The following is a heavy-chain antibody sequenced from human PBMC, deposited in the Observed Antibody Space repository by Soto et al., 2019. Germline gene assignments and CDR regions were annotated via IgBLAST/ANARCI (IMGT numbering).Heavy chain of an antibody. J-gene: IGHJ5*02. V-gene: IGHV1-69*01. D-gene: IGHD3-16*01. Sequence: QVQLVQSGAEVKKPGSSVKVSCNASGGIFSSYVFSWVRQAPGQGLAWMGGIIPVIGTTYYAQKFLGRFTITADESTTTAYLELSSLPSEDTAYYYCAKGGDTVSTPRGLDPWGQGTLVTVSS. CDR2: IIPVIGTT. CDR3: AKGGDTVSTPRGLDP. CDR1: GGIFSSYV.